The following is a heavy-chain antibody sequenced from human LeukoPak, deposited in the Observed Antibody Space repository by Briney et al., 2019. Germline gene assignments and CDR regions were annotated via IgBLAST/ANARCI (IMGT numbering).Heavy chain of an antibody. CDR1: GFTFSSYS. J-gene: IGHJ4*02. Sequence: PGGSLRLSCAASGFTFSSYSMNWVRQAPGKGLEWVSSISSSSSYIYYADSVKGRFTISRDNAKNSLYLQMNSLRAEDTTVYYCARGLPVGATKGNFDYWGQGTLVTVSS. D-gene: IGHD1-26*01. CDR3: ARGLPVGATKGNFDY. CDR2: ISSSSSYI. V-gene: IGHV3-21*01.